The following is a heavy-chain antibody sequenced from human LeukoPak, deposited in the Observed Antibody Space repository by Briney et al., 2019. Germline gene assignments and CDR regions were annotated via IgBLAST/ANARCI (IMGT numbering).Heavy chain of an antibody. J-gene: IGHJ4*02. CDR3: AKPSSGFHTSFPFDF. Sequence: PGGSLRLSCATSGFTFNDYTMHWVRQAPGKGLEWVSLITWDGGGTFYADSVKGRFTISRDNSKHSLFLQMNSLRTEDTALYYCAKPSSGFHTSFPFDFWGQGTLVTVSS. CDR2: ITWDGGGT. V-gene: IGHV3-43*01. D-gene: IGHD3-22*01. CDR1: GFTFNDYT.